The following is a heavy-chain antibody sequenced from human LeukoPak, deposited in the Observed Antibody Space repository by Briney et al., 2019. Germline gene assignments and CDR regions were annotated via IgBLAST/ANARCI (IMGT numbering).Heavy chain of an antibody. J-gene: IGHJ4*02. CDR3: ARGYSIDY. CDR2: FSYGGST. V-gene: IGHV4-39*07. Sequence: SGTLSLTCAVSGGSISSRNWWGWIRQPPGKGLEWIGSFSYGGSTYYNPSLNSRVTISVDTSKNQFSLKVNSVTAADTAIYYCARGYSIDYWGQGTLVTVSS. D-gene: IGHD1-26*01. CDR1: GGSISSRNW.